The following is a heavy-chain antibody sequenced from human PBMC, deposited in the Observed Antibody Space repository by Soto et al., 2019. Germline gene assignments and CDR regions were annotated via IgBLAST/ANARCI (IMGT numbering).Heavy chain of an antibody. CDR1: GFTFSSYA. V-gene: IGHV3-23*01. J-gene: IGHJ4*02. D-gene: IGHD2-15*01. Sequence: GGSLRLSCAASGFTFSSYAMTWVRQAPGKGLEWVSSISGGGDSAKYADSVRGRFTISRDNSKNTLYLQMNNLRAEDTAAYFCARGKTTFLECSGGTCYPTSDYWGQGTLVTVSS. CDR2: ISGGGDSA. CDR3: ARGKTTFLECSGGTCYPTSDY.